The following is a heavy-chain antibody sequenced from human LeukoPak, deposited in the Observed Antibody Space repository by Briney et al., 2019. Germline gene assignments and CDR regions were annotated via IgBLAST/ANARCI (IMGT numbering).Heavy chain of an antibody. Sequence: SETLSLTCTVFGGSISSYYWSWIRQPPGKGLEWIGYIYYSGSTNYNPSLKSRVTISVDTSKNQFSLKLSSVTAADTAVYYCARGYYYDSSGPLNYWGQGTLVTVSS. CDR1: GGSISSYY. D-gene: IGHD3-22*01. V-gene: IGHV4-59*01. J-gene: IGHJ4*02. CDR2: IYYSGST. CDR3: ARGYYYDSSGPLNY.